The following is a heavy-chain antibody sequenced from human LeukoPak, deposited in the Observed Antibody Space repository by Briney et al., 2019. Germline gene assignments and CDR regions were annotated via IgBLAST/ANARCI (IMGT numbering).Heavy chain of an antibody. D-gene: IGHD5-18*01. V-gene: IGHV1-18*01. CDR1: GYTFTSYG. CDR2: ISAYNGNT. CDR3: ARAASYGPEDDY. Sequence: ASVKVSCTASGYTFTSYGISWVRQAPGQGLEWMGWISAYNGNTNYAQKLQGRVTMTTDTSTSTAYMELRSLRSDDTAVYYCARAASYGPEDDYWGQGTLVTVSS. J-gene: IGHJ4*02.